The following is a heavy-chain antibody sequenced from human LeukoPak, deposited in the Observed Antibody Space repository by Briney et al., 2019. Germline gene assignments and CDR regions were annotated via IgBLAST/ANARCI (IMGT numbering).Heavy chain of an antibody. CDR1: GSLFSNYA. Sequence: GGSLRLSCAASGSLFSNYAMHWVRQTPGKGLEWVAVVSYDGSDKYYADSVKGRFIISRDNSRNTLYLYMNSLRAEDTAVYYCAKDNMRGIYDSSASIDAFDIWGQGTMVTVSS. V-gene: IGHV3-30-3*01. CDR3: AKDNMRGIYDSSASIDAFDI. J-gene: IGHJ3*02. CDR2: VSYDGSDK. D-gene: IGHD3-22*01.